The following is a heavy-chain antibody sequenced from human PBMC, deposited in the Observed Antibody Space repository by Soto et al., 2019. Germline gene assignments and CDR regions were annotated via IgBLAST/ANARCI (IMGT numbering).Heavy chain of an antibody. D-gene: IGHD3-10*01. J-gene: IGHJ6*02. Sequence: PSETLSLTCAVSGGSISSGGYSWSWIRQPPGKGLEWIGYIYHSGSTYYNPSLKSRVTISVDRSKNQFSLKLSSVTAADTAVYYCARAAPHGLYGYHYYGMDVWGQGTTVTVSS. CDR2: IYHSGST. V-gene: IGHV4-30-2*01. CDR3: ARAAPHGLYGYHYYGMDV. CDR1: GGSISSGGYS.